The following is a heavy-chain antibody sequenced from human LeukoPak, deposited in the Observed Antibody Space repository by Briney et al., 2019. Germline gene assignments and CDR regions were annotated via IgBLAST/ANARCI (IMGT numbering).Heavy chain of an antibody. V-gene: IGHV3-30*18. CDR2: ISYDGSNK. CDR3: AKDLYQLLYYFDY. J-gene: IGHJ4*02. D-gene: IGHD2-2*01. CDR1: GFTFNTYG. Sequence: GGSLRLSCAASGFTFNTYGMHWVRQAPGKGLEWVAVISYDGSNKYYADSVKGRFTISRDNSKNTLYLQMNSLRAEDTAVYYCAKDLYQLLYYFDYWGQGTLVTVSS.